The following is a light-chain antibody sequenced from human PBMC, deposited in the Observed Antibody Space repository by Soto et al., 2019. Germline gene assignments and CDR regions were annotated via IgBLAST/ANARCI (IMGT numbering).Light chain of an antibody. J-gene: IGKJ1*01. CDR1: QSVDKK. Sequence: IQMTKSPATQYASIGDRVTITCRARQSVDKKVAWYQQKPGKAPKLLLFDVSPLQTGVPSRFSGSGSGTEFSHSSNSLQPDDVATYYCQQYDLFWTFGQGTRVQIE. CDR3: QQYDLFWT. V-gene: IGKV1-5*01. CDR2: DVS.